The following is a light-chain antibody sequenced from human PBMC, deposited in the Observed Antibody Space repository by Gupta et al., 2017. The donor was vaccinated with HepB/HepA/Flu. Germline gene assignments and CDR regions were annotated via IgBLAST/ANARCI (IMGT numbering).Light chain of an antibody. CDR1: QSVLYSSNNKNY. V-gene: IGKV4-1*01. CDR2: WAS. CDR3: QQYDSTPYT. J-gene: IGKJ2*01. Sequence: DIVMTQSPDSLAVSLGESATINCKSSQSVLYSSNNKNYLAWYQQKPGQPPKLLIYWASTRESGVPDRFSGSGSGTEFTLTISSLQAEDVAVYYCQQYDSTPYTFGQGTKMEIK.